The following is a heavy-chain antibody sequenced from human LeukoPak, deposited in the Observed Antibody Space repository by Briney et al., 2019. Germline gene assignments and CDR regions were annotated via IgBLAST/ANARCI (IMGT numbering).Heavy chain of an antibody. CDR1: GGSFSGYY. V-gene: IGHV4-34*01. D-gene: IGHD3-16*02. Sequence: SETLSLTCAVYGGSFSGYYWSWIRQPPGKGLEWIGEINHSGSTNYNPSLTSRVTISVDTSKNQFSLKLSSVTAADTAVYYCAREYYDYVWGSYRAFDYWGQGTLVTVSS. CDR3: AREYYDYVWGSYRAFDY. J-gene: IGHJ4*02. CDR2: INHSGST.